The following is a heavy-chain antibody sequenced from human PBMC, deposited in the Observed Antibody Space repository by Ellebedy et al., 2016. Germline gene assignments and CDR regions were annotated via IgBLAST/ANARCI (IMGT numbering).Heavy chain of an antibody. D-gene: IGHD1-26*01. CDR3: AREGHSGRLTGAFDI. CDR1: GFTFSSYW. V-gene: IGHV3-74*01. J-gene: IGHJ3*02. CDR2: INSDGSST. Sequence: GESLKISXAASGFTFSSYWMHWVRQAPGKGLVWVSRINSDGSSTSYADSVKGRFTISRDNAKNTLYLQMNSLRAEDTAVYYCAREGHSGRLTGAFDIWGQGTMVTVSS.